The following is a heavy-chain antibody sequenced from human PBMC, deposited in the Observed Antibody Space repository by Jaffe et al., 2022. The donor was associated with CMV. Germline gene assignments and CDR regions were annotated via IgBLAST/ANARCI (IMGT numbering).Heavy chain of an antibody. CDR3: AREGHGYSFFDS. V-gene: IGHV1-18*01. J-gene: IGHJ4*02. CDR1: GYTFIKYG. CDR2: IYPDSGRT. Sequence: QLVQSGAEVKKPGASVILSCKASGYTFIKYGIAWVRQAPGQGPQWMGLIYPDSGRTNYAERLQGRVTMTTDTSTGTVYMELRSLRSDDTAVYYCAREGHGYSFFDSWGQGALVSVSS. D-gene: IGHD5-18*01.